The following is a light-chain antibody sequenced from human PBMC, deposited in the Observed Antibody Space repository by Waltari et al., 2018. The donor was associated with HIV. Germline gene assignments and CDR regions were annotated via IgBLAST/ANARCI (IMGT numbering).Light chain of an antibody. CDR1: SSNIGRNI. J-gene: IGLJ3*02. V-gene: IGLV1-44*01. CDR3: ATWDDSLSGWV. Sequence: QSLLTQPPSASGPPGQRVTISCSGSSSNIGRNIVNWYQQFPGTAPKLPSSSHNQRPSGVPDRFAGSKSGTSASLAISGLQSEDEADYYCATWDDSLSGWVFGGGTKLTVL. CDR2: SHN.